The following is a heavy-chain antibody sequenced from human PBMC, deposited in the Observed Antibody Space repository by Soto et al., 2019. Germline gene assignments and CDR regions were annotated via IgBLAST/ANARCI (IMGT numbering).Heavy chain of an antibody. Sequence: GGSLRLSCVGSGFTFSMFAMSWVRQAPGRGLEWVAVISYDGSNKYYADSVKGRFTISRDNSKNTLYLQMNSLRAEDTAVYYCARDLYSGSYYGPFDYWGQGTLVTVSS. J-gene: IGHJ4*02. CDR1: GFTFSMFA. CDR3: ARDLYSGSYYGPFDY. D-gene: IGHD1-26*01. CDR2: ISYDGSNK. V-gene: IGHV3-30*01.